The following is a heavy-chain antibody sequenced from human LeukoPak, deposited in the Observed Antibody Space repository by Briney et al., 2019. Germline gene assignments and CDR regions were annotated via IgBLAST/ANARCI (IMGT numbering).Heavy chain of an antibody. CDR3: ARDSSAIVVVITNGGDAFDI. CDR2: ISAYNGNT. Sequence: ASVKVSCKASGYTFTSYGISWVRQAPGQGLEWMGWISAYNGNTNYAQKLQGRVTMTTDTSTSTAYMELRSLRSDDTAVYYCARDSSAIVVVITNGGDAFDIWGQGTMATVSS. D-gene: IGHD3-22*01. V-gene: IGHV1-18*01. J-gene: IGHJ3*02. CDR1: GYTFTSYG.